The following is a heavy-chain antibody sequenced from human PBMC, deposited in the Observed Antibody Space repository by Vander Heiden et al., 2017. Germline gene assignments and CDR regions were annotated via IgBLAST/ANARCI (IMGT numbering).Heavy chain of an antibody. D-gene: IGHD2-15*01. CDR3: ARRALGGVDY. V-gene: IGHV4-39*01. CDR2: IYYSGST. CDR1: GGSISSSSYY. Sequence: QLQLQASGPGLVKPSETLSLTCTVSGGSISSSSYYWGWIRQPPGKGLEWIGSIYYSGSTYYNPSLKSRVTISVDTSKNQFSLKLSSVTAADTAVYYCARRALGGVDYWGQGTLVTVSS. J-gene: IGHJ4*02.